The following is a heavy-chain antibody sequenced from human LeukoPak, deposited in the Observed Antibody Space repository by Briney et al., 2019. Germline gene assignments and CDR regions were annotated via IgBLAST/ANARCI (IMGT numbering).Heavy chain of an antibody. CDR3: AKAGYNCSGGSCYSYWYFDL. Sequence: GRSLRLSCAASGFTFDDYAMHWVRQAPGKGLEWVSGISWNSGSIVYADSVKGRFTISRDNAKNSLYLQMNSLRAEDTALYYCAKAGYNCSGGSCYSYWYFDLWGRGTLVTVSS. CDR2: ISWNSGSI. J-gene: IGHJ2*01. CDR1: GFTFDDYA. D-gene: IGHD2-15*01. V-gene: IGHV3-9*01.